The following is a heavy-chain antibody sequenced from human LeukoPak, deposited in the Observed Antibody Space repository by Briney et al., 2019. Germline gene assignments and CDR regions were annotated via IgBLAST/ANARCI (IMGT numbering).Heavy chain of an antibody. J-gene: IGHJ6*03. CDR2: IIPIFGTA. V-gene: IGHV1-69*05. CDR3: ARDGHRVVALRHYYYYYYMDV. Sequence: ASVKVSCKASGGTFSSYAISWVRQAPGQGLEWMGGIIPIFGTANYAQKFQGRVTITTDESTSTAYMELSSLRSEDTAVYYCARDGHRVVALRHYYYYYYMDVWGKGTTVTVSS. CDR1: GGTFSSYA. D-gene: IGHD3-16*01.